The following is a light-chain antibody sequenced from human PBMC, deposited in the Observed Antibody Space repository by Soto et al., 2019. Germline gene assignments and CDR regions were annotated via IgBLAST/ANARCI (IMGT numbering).Light chain of an antibody. J-gene: IGKJ5*01. CDR3: QQLNSYVSIT. CDR1: QGISNY. Sequence: DIQLTQSPSFLSASVGDRVTITCRASQGISNYLAWYQQKPGKAPKLLIYAASTLQSGVPSRFSGSGSGTEFTLTISSLQPEDFATYYCQQLNSYVSITFGQGTRLEIK. CDR2: AAS. V-gene: IGKV1-9*01.